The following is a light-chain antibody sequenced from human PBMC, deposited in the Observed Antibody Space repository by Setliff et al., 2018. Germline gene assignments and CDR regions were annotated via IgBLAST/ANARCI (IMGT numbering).Light chain of an antibody. Sequence: QSALTQPPSASGSPGQSVTISCTGTSSDVGGYNYVSWYQQHPGKAPKLMIYEVSKRPSGVPDRFSGSKSGNTASLTVSGLQAEDEADYYCSSYAASNKWGYVFGTGTKVTVL. J-gene: IGLJ1*01. V-gene: IGLV2-8*01. CDR2: EVS. CDR1: SSDVGGYNY. CDR3: SSYAASNKWGYV.